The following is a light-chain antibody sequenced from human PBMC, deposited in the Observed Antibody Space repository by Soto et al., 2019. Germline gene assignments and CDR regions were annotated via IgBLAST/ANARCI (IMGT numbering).Light chain of an antibody. J-gene: IGKJ1*01. V-gene: IGKV1-5*01. CDR1: QSISGW. CDR3: QQDDSYSWT. Sequence: DLQMTQSPSTLSASVGDRVTITGRARQSISGWLAWYQQKPGEAPKILIYDASSLESGVPSRFSGSGSGTEFKLTISSLQPDDFAPYSFQQDDSYSWTLGPGTKVEIK. CDR2: DAS.